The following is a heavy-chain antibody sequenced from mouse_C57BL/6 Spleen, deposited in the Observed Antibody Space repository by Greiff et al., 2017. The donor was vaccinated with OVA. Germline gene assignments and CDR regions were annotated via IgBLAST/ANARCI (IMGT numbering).Heavy chain of an antibody. J-gene: IGHJ4*01. CDR1: GYTFTSYW. V-gene: IGHV1-50*01. D-gene: IGHD1-1*01. Sequence: VQLQQPGAELVKPGASVKLSCKASGYTFTSYWMQWVKQRPGQGLEWIGEIDPSDSYTNYNQKFKGKATLTVDPSSSTAYMQLSSLTSEDSAVYYCARSAVVATDAMDYWGQGTSVTVSS. CDR2: IDPSDSYT. CDR3: ARSAVVATDAMDY.